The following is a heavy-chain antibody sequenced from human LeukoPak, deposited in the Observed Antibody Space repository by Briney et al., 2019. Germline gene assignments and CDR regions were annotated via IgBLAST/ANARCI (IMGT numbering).Heavy chain of an antibody. D-gene: IGHD2-21*01. CDR1: GFTFNSFA. J-gene: IGHJ4*02. CDR2: INQDGNSQ. V-gene: IGHV3-7*01. CDR3: ARSLWPEDY. Sequence: PGGSLRLSCAASGFTFNSFAMNWVRQAPGKGLEWVANINQDGNSQNYVDSVRGRFTISKDNAKNSVYLQMNSLRAEDTAVYYCARSLWPEDYWGQGILVTVSS.